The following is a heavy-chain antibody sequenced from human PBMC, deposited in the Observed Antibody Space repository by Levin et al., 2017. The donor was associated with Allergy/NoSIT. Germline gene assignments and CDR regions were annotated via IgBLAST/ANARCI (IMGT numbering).Heavy chain of an antibody. D-gene: IGHD2-21*01. V-gene: IGHV3-15*01. J-gene: IGHJ4*02. CDR3: TTDPFVARDSDS. CDR2: IKSKRDGETA. Sequence: GESLKISCAASGVIMNDAWMSWVRQAPGKGLEWVGRIKSKRDGETADYAAPVKGRFVISRDDSKMTLYLQMNRLKTEDTAVYYCTTDPFVARDSDSWGQGTLVTVSS. CDR1: GVIMNDAW.